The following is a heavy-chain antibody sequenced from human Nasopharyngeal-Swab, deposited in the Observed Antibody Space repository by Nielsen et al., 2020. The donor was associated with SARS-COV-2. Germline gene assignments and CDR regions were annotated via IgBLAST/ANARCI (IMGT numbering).Heavy chain of an antibody. CDR1: GFPFSSYG. Sequence: GESLKIPCAASGFPFSSYGMHWVRQAPGKGLEWVAVIWYDGSNKYYADSVKGRFTITRDNSKNTLYLKMNSLRAEDTAVYYCASAPSIAVAAGYGMDVWGQGTTVTVSS. CDR3: ASAPSIAVAAGYGMDV. V-gene: IGHV3-33*01. J-gene: IGHJ6*02. CDR2: IWYDGSNK. D-gene: IGHD6-19*01.